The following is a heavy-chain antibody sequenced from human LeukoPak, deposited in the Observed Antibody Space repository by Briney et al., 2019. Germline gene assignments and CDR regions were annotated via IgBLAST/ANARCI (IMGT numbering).Heavy chain of an antibody. CDR1: GFTFSSYS. J-gene: IGHJ4*02. CDR3: ARDTLGLRQRWLQSGDY. D-gene: IGHD5-24*01. V-gene: IGHV3-21*01. CDR2: ISSSSSYI. Sequence: GGSLRLSCAASGFTFSSYSMNWVRQAPGKGLEWVSSISSSSSYIYYADSVKGRFTISRDNAKNSLYLQMNSLRAEDTAVYYCARDTLGLRQRWLQSGDYWGQGTLVTVSS.